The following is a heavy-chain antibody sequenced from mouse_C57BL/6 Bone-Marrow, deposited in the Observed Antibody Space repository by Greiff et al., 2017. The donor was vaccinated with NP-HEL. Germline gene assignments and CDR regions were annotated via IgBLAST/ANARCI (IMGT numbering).Heavy chain of an antibody. Sequence: EVQRVESGGGLVKPGGSLKLSCAASGFTFSDSGMHWVRQAPEKGLEWVAYISSGSSTIYYADTVKGRFTISRDNAKNTLFLQMTSLRSEDTAMYYCARSDYDGFAYWGQGTLVTVSA. CDR1: GFTFSDSG. J-gene: IGHJ3*01. V-gene: IGHV5-17*01. CDR3: ARSDYDGFAY. D-gene: IGHD2-4*01. CDR2: ISSGSSTI.